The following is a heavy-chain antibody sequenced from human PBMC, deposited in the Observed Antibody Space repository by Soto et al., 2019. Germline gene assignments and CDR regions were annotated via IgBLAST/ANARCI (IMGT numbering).Heavy chain of an antibody. V-gene: IGHV3-21*01. J-gene: IGHJ6*02. CDR1: GFTFSTYS. D-gene: IGHD2-2*02. CDR2: ISSRSDI. Sequence: LRLSCVGSGFTFSTYSINWVRQAPGKGLEWVSSISSRSDIYYADSVKGRFTTSRDNAKNSVSLQMNSLRAEDTAVYYCAREYTAWPLAYGLDVWGQGTTVTVSS. CDR3: AREYTAWPLAYGLDV.